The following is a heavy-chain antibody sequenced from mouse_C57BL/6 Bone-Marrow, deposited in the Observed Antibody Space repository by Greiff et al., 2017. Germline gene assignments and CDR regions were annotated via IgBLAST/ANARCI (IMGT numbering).Heavy chain of an antibody. Sequence: EVQLVESGPGLVKPSQSLSLTCSVTGYSITSGYYWNWIRQFPGNKLEWMGYISYDGSNNYNPSLKNRISITRDTSKNQYFLKLNSVTTEDTATYYCVLQGGAMDYWGQGTSVTVSS. CDR1: GYSITSGYY. V-gene: IGHV3-6*01. J-gene: IGHJ4*01. CDR3: VLQGGAMDY. CDR2: ISYDGSN.